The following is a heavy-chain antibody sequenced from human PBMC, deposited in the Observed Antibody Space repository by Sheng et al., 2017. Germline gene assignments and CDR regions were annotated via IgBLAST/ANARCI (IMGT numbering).Heavy chain of an antibody. CDR3: ARGTSCITIFGVVISYWFDP. CDR1: GGSFSGYY. D-gene: IGHD3-3*01. CDR2: INHSGST. Sequence: QVQLQQWGAGLLKPSETLSLTCAVYGGSFSGYYWSWIRQPPGKGLEWIGEINHSGSTNYNPSLKSRVTISVDTSKNQFSLKLSSVTAADTAVYYCARGTSCITIFGVVISYWFDPWGQGTLVTVSS. J-gene: IGHJ5*02. V-gene: IGHV4-34*01.